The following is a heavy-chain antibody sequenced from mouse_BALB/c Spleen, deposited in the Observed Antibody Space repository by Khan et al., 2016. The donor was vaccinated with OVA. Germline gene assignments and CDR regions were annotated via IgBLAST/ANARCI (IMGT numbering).Heavy chain of an antibody. CDR1: GYSITSDYA. CDR2: ISYSGST. D-gene: IGHD2-3*01. CDR3: ARDGSRYNYAIDY. J-gene: IGHJ4*01. V-gene: IGHV3-2*02. Sequence: EVQLQESGPGLVKPSQSLSLTCTVTGYSITSDYAWNWIRQFPGNKLEWMGYISYSGSTNYNPALKSRISITRNSSKNQFFLQLNSVTTEDTDTYYCARDGSRYNYAIDYWGQGTSVTVSS.